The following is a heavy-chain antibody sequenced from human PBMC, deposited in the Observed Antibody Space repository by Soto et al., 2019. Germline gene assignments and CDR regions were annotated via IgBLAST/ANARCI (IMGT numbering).Heavy chain of an antibody. CDR1: GFTFDDYA. V-gene: IGHV3-9*01. D-gene: IGHD3-3*01. CDR2: ISWNSGSI. CDR3: AKDIGVVITLSAFDI. J-gene: IGHJ3*02. Sequence: EVQLVESGGGLVQPGRSLRLSCAASGFTFDDYAMHWVRQAPGKGLEWVSGISWNSGSIGYADSVKGRFTISRDNAKNSLYLQMNSLRAEDTALYYCAKDIGVVITLSAFDIWGQGTMVTVSS.